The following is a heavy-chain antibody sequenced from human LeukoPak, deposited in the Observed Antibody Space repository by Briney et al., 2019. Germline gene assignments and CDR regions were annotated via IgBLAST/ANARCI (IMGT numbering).Heavy chain of an antibody. J-gene: IGHJ5*02. D-gene: IGHD4-17*01. CDR2: ITDRHGRT. V-gene: IGHV3-23*01. CDR1: GFTFSSFA. CDR3: TKDPNGDYVGAFDP. Sequence: GGSLRLSCEASGFTFSSFAMTWVRQAPGKGLEWVSSITDRHGRTYNTDSVKGRFTISRDNSQNTLYLQMNSLRAEDTAVYYCTKDPNGDYVGAFDPWGQGTLVTVSS.